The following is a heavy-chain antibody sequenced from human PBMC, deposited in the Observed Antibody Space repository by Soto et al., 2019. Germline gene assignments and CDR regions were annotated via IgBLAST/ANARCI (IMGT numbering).Heavy chain of an antibody. CDR3: ANDYPMVRGIIITHFDY. D-gene: IGHD3-10*01. Sequence: GGSLRLSCAASGFTFSSYAMSWVRQAPGKGLEWVSAISGGGATTYYADSVKGRFTISRDNSKNTLYLQMNRLRAEDTAIYYCANDYPMVRGIIITHFDYWGQGALVTVSS. J-gene: IGHJ4*02. CDR2: ISGGGATT. CDR1: GFTFSSYA. V-gene: IGHV3-23*01.